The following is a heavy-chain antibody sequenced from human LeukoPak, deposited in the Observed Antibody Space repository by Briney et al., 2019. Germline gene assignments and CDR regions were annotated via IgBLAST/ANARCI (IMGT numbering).Heavy chain of an antibody. D-gene: IGHD5-18*01. CDR2: IYYSGST. CDR1: GGSISSSSYY. Sequence: LETLSLTCTVSGGSISSSSYYWGWIRQPPGKGLEWIGSIYYSGSTYYNPSLRSRVTISVDTSKNQFSLKLSSVTAADTAVYYCARQENSGIQLWLGNAFDIWGQGTMVTVSS. V-gene: IGHV4-39*01. CDR3: ARQENSGIQLWLGNAFDI. J-gene: IGHJ3*02.